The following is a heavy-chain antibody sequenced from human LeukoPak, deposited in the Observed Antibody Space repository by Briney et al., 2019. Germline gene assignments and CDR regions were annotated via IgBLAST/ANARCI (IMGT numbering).Heavy chain of an antibody. CDR3: AGLSSGSLFDY. CDR2: INPSGGST. D-gene: IGHD6-19*01. V-gene: IGHV1-46*01. J-gene: IGHJ4*02. Sequence: ASVKVSCKASGYTFTSYYMHWVRQAPGQGLEWMGIINPSGGSTSYAQKFQGRVTMTRDTSTSTVYMELSRLRSEDTAVYYCAGLSSGSLFDYWGQGTPVTVSS. CDR1: GYTFTSYY.